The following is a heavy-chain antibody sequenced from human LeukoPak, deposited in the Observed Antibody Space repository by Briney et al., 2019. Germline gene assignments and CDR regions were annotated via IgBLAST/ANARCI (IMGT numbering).Heavy chain of an antibody. J-gene: IGHJ3*02. V-gene: IGHV1-69*01. CDR1: GGTFSSYA. Sequence: ASVKVSCKASGGTFSSYAISWVRQAPGQGLEWMGGIIPIFGTANYAQKFQGRVTITADESTSTAYMELSRLRSDDTAVYYCGINRLGKALDMWGQGTMVTVSS. CDR3: GINRLGKALDM. D-gene: IGHD7-27*01. CDR2: IIPIFGTA.